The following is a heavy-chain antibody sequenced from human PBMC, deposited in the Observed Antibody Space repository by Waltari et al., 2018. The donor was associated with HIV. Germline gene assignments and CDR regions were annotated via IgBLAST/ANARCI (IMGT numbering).Heavy chain of an antibody. CDR1: GFPFRRPG. D-gene: IGHD5-18*01. Sequence: QVHLVESGGGVVQPGRSLTLSCTASGFPFRRPGMQWVRPATGQGRGKGLEWVAVIAYEGSEKHYLDSVKGRFTISRDNSKNTVYLQMNSLRLEDTAMYYCAKETMEDGYSYGSYLDYWGQGTLVTVSS. J-gene: IGHJ4*02. CDR3: AKETMEDGYSYGSYLDY. CDR2: IAYEGSEK. V-gene: IGHV3-30*18.